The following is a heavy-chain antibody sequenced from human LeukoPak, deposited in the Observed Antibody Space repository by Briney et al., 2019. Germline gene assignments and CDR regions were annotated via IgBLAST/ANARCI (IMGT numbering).Heavy chain of an antibody. CDR1: GFTFSSYG. V-gene: IGHV3-33*01. CDR3: AREGAAAGTFWFDP. Sequence: GGSLRLSCAASGFTFSSYGMHWVRQAPGKGLEWVAVIWYDGSNKYYADSVKGRFTISRDNSKNTLYLRMNSLRAEDTAVYYCAREGAAAGTFWFDPWGQGTLVTVSS. J-gene: IGHJ5*02. CDR2: IWYDGSNK. D-gene: IGHD6-13*01.